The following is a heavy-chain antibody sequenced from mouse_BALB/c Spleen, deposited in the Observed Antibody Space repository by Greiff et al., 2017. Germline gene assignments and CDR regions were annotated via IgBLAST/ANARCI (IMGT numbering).Heavy chain of an antibody. CDR3: APSTMITSAMDD. CDR2: IDPANGNT. J-gene: IGHJ4*01. V-gene: IGHV14-3*02. CDR1: GFNIKDTY. Sequence: DVQLQESGAELVKPGASVKLSCTASGFNIKDTYMHWVKQRPEQGLEWIGRIDPANGNTKYDPKFQGKATITADTSSNTAYLQLSSLTSEDTAVYYCAPSTMITSAMDDWGQGTSVTVAS. D-gene: IGHD2-4*01.